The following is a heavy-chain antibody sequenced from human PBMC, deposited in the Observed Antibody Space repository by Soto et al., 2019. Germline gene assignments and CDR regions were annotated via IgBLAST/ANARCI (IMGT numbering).Heavy chain of an antibody. V-gene: IGHV3-30*18. J-gene: IGHJ4*02. CDR2: ISYDGSNK. D-gene: IGHD5-18*01. CDR3: AKGFSYSVIDY. CDR1: GFTFSSYG. Sequence: QVQLMESGGGVVQPGRSLRLSCAASGFTFSSYGMHWVRQAPGKGLEWVAVISYDGSNKYYADSVKGRFTISRDNSKNTLYLQMSSLRAEDTAVYYCAKGFSYSVIDYWGQGTLVTVSS.